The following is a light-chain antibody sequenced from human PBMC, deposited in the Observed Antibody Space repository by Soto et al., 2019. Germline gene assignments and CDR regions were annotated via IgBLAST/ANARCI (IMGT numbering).Light chain of an antibody. CDR1: TSNIGINS. V-gene: IGLV1-44*01. Sequence: QSVLTQPPSASGTPGQRLTISCSGSTSNIGINSVTWFQQLPGTAPKLLIHTNDERPSGVPDRFSGSKSGTSASLAIIGLQSEDEADYYCAVWDDRLTGYVFGTGTSSPS. CDR3: AVWDDRLTGYV. CDR2: TND. J-gene: IGLJ1*01.